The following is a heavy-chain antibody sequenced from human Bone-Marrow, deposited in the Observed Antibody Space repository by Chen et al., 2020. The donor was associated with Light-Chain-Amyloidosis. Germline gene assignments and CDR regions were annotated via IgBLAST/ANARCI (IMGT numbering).Heavy chain of an antibody. D-gene: IGHD2-15*01. V-gene: IGHV3-48*03. Sequence: VPLVESGGGLVHPGGSLRLSCVYSGFSFSNYDMNWVRQAPGQGLEWVSYISTTGTTIYYADFARGRFTIARDNAKNSLYLQMNSLRAEDTAVYYCARDRWVARHFPGAVDIWAKGQWSPSLQ. J-gene: IGHJ3*02. CDR2: ISTTGTTI. CDR1: GFSFSNYD. CDR3: ARDRWVARHFPGAVDI.